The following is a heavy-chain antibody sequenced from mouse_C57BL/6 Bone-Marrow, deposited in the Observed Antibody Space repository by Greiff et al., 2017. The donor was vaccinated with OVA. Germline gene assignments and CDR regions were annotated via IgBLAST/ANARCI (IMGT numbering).Heavy chain of an antibody. CDR2: IDPSDSET. D-gene: IGHD2-3*01. Sequence: QVQLQQPGAELVRPGSSVKLSCKASGYTFTSYWMHWVKQRPIQGLEWIGNIDPSDSETNYNQKFKDKATLTVDKSSSTVYMQLSSLTSEDSAVYYCARYYDGYSFYFDVWGTGTTVTVSS. CDR3: ARYYDGYSFYFDV. CDR1: GYTFTSYW. V-gene: IGHV1-52*01. J-gene: IGHJ1*03.